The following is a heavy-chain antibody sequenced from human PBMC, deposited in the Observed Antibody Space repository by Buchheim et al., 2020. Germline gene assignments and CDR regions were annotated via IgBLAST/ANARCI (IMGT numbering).Heavy chain of an antibody. V-gene: IGHV4-61*01. D-gene: IGHD6-19*01. CDR2: IYYSGST. J-gene: IGHJ4*02. Sequence: QVQLQESGPGLVKPSETLSLTCTVSGGSVSSGSYYWSWIRQPPGKGLEWIGYIYYSGSTNYNPSLKSRVTISVDTSKTQFPLKLSSVTAADTAVYYCARLPGYSSGWYLDYWGQGTL. CDR3: ARLPGYSSGWYLDY. CDR1: GGSVSSGSYY.